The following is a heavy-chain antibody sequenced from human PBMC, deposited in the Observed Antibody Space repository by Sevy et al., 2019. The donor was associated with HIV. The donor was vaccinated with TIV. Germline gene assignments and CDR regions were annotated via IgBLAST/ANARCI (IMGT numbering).Heavy chain of an antibody. V-gene: IGHV3-7*01. CDR3: AREFAGGPDY. CDR2: INQDGSQK. J-gene: IGHJ4*02. D-gene: IGHD3-10*01. CDR1: GFTFSTYW. Sequence: GGSLRLSCGASGFTFSTYWMSWVRQAPGKGLEWVANINQDGSQKYYVDSVKGRFTISKDNAKNSLYLQMSSLRAEDTAVYYCAREFAGGPDYWGQGTLVTVSS.